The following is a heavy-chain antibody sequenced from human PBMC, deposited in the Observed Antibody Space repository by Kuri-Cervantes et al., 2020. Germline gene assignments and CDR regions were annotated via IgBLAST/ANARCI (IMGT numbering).Heavy chain of an antibody. V-gene: IGHV4-31*03. D-gene: IGHD2-8*02. CDR3: AKCGFYCTGTTCASYFDY. CDR2: IYYSGST. Sequence: SETLSFTCTLSGGSISSGGYYWSWIRQHPGKGLEWIGYIYYSGSTYYNPSLKSRVTISVDTSKNQFSLKLSSVTAADTAVYYCAKCGFYCTGTTCASYFDYWGQGTLVTVSS. CDR1: GGSISSGGYY. J-gene: IGHJ4*02.